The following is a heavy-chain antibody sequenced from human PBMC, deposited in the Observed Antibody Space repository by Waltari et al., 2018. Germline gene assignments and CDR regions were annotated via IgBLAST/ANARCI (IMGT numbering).Heavy chain of an antibody. CDR1: GFTFSSYW. J-gene: IGHJ4*02. D-gene: IGHD1-7*01. V-gene: IGHV3-7*01. CDR3: ASQRELRIHGAYYFDY. Sequence: EVQLVESGGGLVQPGGSLRLSCAASGFTFSSYWMSWVRQAPGKGLEWVANIKQDGSEKYYVDSVNGRFTISRDNAKNSLYLQMNSLRAEDTAVYYCASQRELRIHGAYYFDYWGQGTLVTVSS. CDR2: IKQDGSEK.